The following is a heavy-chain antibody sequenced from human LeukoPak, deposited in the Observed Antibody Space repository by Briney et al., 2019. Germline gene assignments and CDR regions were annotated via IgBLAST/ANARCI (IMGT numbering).Heavy chain of an antibody. CDR2: MSGSGGNT. Sequence: PGGCLRLSCAASGFTFSSYAMSWVRQAPGKGLEWVAAMSGSGGNTYYADSVKGRFTISRDNSKNTLYLQMNSRRAEDTDVYYCASERGYRYGDSDYWGQGTLVTVSS. J-gene: IGHJ4*02. CDR3: ASERGYRYGDSDY. CDR1: GFTFSSYA. D-gene: IGHD5-18*01. V-gene: IGHV3-23*01.